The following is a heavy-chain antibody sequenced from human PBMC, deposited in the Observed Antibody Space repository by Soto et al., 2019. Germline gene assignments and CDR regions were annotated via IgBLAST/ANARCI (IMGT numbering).Heavy chain of an antibody. D-gene: IGHD3-9*01. CDR2: IYYSGST. J-gene: IGHJ4*02. CDR1: GGSISSGDYY. V-gene: IGHV4-30-4*01. Sequence: SVTLSLTCTVSGGSISSGDYYWSWIRQPTGKSLEWIGYIYYSGSTYYNPSLKSRVTILVDTSKNQFSLKLSSVTAADTAVYYCARDENDYGFLPGYLNWGQRTLV. CDR3: ARDENDYGFLPGYLN.